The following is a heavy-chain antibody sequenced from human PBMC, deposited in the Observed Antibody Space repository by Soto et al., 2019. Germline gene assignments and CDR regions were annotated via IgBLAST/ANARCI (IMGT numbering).Heavy chain of an antibody. CDR1: GFTFSSYG. D-gene: IGHD4-17*01. CDR2: ISYDGSNK. CDR3: ARDFDADSRTDFDY. Sequence: GGSLRLSCAASGFTFSSYGMHWVRQAPGKGLEWVAVISYDGSNKYYADSVKGRFTISRDNSKNTLYLQMNSLRAEDTALYFCARDFDADSRTDFDYWGQGTLVTVSS. J-gene: IGHJ4*02. V-gene: IGHV3-30*03.